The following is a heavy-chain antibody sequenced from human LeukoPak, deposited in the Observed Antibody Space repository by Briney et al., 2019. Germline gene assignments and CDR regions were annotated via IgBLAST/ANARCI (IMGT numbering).Heavy chain of an antibody. J-gene: IGHJ4*02. CDR2: IYYSGST. Sequence: SETLSLTCTVSGGSISSSSYYWGWIRQPPGKGLEWIGSIYYSGSTYYNPSLKSRVIISVDTSKNQFSLKLSSVTAADTAVYYCASLRERSYYARGFDYWGQGTLVTVSS. CDR3: ASLRERSYYARGFDY. D-gene: IGHD1-26*01. CDR1: GGSISSSSYY. V-gene: IGHV4-39*01.